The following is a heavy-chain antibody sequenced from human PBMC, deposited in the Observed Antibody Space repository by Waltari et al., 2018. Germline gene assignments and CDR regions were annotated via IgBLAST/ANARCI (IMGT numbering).Heavy chain of an antibody. D-gene: IGHD2-2*02. J-gene: IGHJ4*02. CDR2: IKQDGSEK. CDR1: GFTFSSYW. V-gene: IGHV3-7*01. Sequence: EVQLVESGGGLVQPGGSLRLSCAASGFTFSSYWMSWVRQAPGKGLEWVANIKQDGSEKYYVDSVKGRFTISRDNAKNSLYLQMNSLRAEDTAVYYCARSSTSCYRWGSCPPPEWGQGTLVTVSS. CDR3: ARSSTSCYRWGSCPPPE.